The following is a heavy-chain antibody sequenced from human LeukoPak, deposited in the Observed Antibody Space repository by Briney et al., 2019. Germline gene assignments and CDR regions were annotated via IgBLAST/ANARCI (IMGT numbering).Heavy chain of an antibody. V-gene: IGHV4-34*01. CDR2: INYSGSTT. CDR3: ARIRRDGYNRLNRYFDY. Sequence: SETLSLTCAVYGGSFSGYHWSWIRQSPGKGLEWIGEINYSGSTTNYNPSLKSRLTISIDTSKNQLSLKLSSVTAADTAVYYCARIRRDGYNRLNRYFDYWGQGTLVTVSS. J-gene: IGHJ4*02. CDR1: GGSFSGYH. D-gene: IGHD5-24*01.